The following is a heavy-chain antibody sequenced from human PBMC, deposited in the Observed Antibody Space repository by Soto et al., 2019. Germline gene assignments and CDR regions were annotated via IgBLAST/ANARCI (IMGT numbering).Heavy chain of an antibody. CDR2: ISSSSSYI. CDR3: ASEQWAGGMDV. D-gene: IGHD6-19*01. Sequence: EVQLVESGGGLVKPGGSLRLSSAASGFTFSSYSMNWVRQAPGKGLEWVSSISSSSSYIYYADSVKGRFTISRDSAKNSLYLQMNSLRAEDTAVYYCASEQWAGGMDVWGQGTTVTVFS. V-gene: IGHV3-21*01. CDR1: GFTFSSYS. J-gene: IGHJ6*02.